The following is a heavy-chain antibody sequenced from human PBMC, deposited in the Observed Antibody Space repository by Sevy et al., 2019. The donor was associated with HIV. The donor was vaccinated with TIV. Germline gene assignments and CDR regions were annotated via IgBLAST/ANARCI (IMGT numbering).Heavy chain of an antibody. V-gene: IGHV3-23*01. CDR2: LSFGCGEI. D-gene: IGHD2-8*01. CDR1: GFTFSKYS. J-gene: IGHJ4*02. Sequence: GGSLRLSCAASGFTFSKYSMSWVRQPPGKGLEWVSTLSFGCGEINYADSVKGRFTISRDNSKSSVYLQMNNLRPEETAVYYCAREGCTKPHDYWGQGTLVTGSS. CDR3: AREGCTKPHDY.